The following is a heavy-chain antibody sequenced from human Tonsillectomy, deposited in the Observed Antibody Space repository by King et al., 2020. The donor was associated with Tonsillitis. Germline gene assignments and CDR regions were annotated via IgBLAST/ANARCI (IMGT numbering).Heavy chain of an antibody. CDR2: INSDGSST. J-gene: IGHJ1*01. CDR1: GFTFSSYW. V-gene: IGHV3-74*01. Sequence: VQLVESGGGLVQPGGSLRLSCAASGFTFSSYWMHWVRQAPGKGLVWVSRINSDGSSTSYADSVKGRFTISRDNAKNTLYLQMNSLRDEDTAVYYCATHSITMVRGGPQDWGQGTLVTVSS. D-gene: IGHD3-10*01. CDR3: ATHSITMVRGGPQD.